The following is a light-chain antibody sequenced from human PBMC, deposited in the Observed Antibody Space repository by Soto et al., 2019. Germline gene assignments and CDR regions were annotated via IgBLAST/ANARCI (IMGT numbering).Light chain of an antibody. V-gene: IGKV1-39*01. CDR1: QSISSY. Sequence: DIQMTQSPSSLSASVRDRVTITCRASQSISSYLNWYQQKPGKAPKLLISAASTLQSGVPSRFSGSGSGTDFSLTISSLQPEDFATYYCQQSYSTPFSFGGGTKX. CDR3: QQSYSTPFS. CDR2: AAS. J-gene: IGKJ4*01.